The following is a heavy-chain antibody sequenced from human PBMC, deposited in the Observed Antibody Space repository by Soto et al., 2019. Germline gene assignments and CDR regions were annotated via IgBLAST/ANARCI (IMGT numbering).Heavy chain of an antibody. J-gene: IGHJ4*02. CDR2: ISYDGSNK. CDR3: ARGRYYDSSGENAACIDY. V-gene: IGHV3-30-3*01. Sequence: QVQLVESGGGVVQPGRSLRLSCAASGFTFSSYAMHWVRQAPGKGLEWVAVISYDGSNKYYADSVKGRFTISRDKTKKTLYMQKNSMRAEDSAVYYCARGRYYDSSGENAACIDYWGQGTLVTVSS. CDR1: GFTFSSYA. D-gene: IGHD3-22*01.